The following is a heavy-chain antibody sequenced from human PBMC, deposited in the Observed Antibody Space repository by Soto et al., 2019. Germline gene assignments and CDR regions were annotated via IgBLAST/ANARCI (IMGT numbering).Heavy chain of an antibody. D-gene: IGHD3-10*01. V-gene: IGHV5-51*01. Sequence: VQLVQSGAEVKKPGESLKISCKGSEYIFTNYWIGWVRQMPGKGLEWMGIIYPGDSDTRYSPSFQGQVTISVDKSLNAAYLQWSSLESSATGIYYRPRPSTRSGIPAPDTFDLWGHGTMVTVSS. CDR3: PRPSTRSGIPAPDTFDL. CDR1: EYIFTNYW. J-gene: IGHJ3*01. CDR2: IYPGDSDT.